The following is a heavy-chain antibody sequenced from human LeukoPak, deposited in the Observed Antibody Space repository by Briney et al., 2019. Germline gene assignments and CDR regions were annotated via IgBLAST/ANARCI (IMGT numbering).Heavy chain of an antibody. D-gene: IGHD2-2*01. CDR3: AKTPTVVPAAYDY. J-gene: IGHJ4*02. V-gene: IGHV3-23*01. Sequence: GGSLRLSCAASEFTFSSYAMSWVRQAPGKGLEWVSAISGSGGSTYYADSVKGRFTISRDNSKNTLYLQMNSLRAEDTAAYCCAKTPTVVPAAYDYWGQGTLVTVSS. CDR1: EFTFSSYA. CDR2: ISGSGGST.